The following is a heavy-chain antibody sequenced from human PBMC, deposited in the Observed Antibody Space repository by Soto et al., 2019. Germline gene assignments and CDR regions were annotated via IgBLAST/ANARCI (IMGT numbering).Heavy chain of an antibody. D-gene: IGHD5-12*01. J-gene: IGHJ4*02. CDR3: AREGNLGRWLQPLDY. CDR1: GDSISSYS. V-gene: IGHV4-59*01. CDR2: IHYNGNT. Sequence: VQLQVSGPGLVKPSETLSLTCTVSGDSISSYSWSWIRQPPGKGLEWIGNIHYNGNTKYNPSLKSRVTMSVDTSKNQFSLKLISVTDADTAVYYCAREGNLGRWLQPLDYWGQGTLVTVSS.